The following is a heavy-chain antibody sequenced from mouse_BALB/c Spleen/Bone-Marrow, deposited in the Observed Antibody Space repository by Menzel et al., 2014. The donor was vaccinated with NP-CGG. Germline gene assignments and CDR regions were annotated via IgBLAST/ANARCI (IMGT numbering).Heavy chain of an antibody. CDR2: IDTETGGT. D-gene: IGHD6-2*01. CDR3: PRPRPSLFPSWFLF. V-gene: IGHV1-15*01. CDR1: GYNFTDNE. J-gene: IGHJ3*01. Sequence: VQLQQSGAELVRPGASVTLSCKASGYNFTDNEMHWVKQTPVHGLEWIGGIDTETGGTAYNPNFTGKTTLTADKSSSPAYIALRSLTSQVSAVLFCPRPRPSLFPSWFLFRAQGTLVPVSS.